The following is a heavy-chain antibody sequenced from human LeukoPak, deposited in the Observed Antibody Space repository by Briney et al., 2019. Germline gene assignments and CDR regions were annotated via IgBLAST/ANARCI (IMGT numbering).Heavy chain of an antibody. J-gene: IGHJ4*02. Sequence: SQTLSLTCTVSGGSITSGTYYWTWIRHHPGKGLEWIGYIYSSGDTQYNPSLKSRVTISVDTSKNQFSLKLSSVTTADTAVYYCARGLGYSYGYDYWGQGTLVTVSS. D-gene: IGHD5-18*01. CDR3: ARGLGYSYGYDY. CDR2: IYSSGDT. V-gene: IGHV4-31*03. CDR1: GGSITSGTYY.